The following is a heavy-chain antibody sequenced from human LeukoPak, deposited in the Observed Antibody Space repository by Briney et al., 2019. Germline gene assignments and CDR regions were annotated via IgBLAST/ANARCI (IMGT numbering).Heavy chain of an antibody. J-gene: IGHJ4*02. CDR2: IKKDGIEK. Sequence: GGSLRLSCVVSGFTLSSDWMSWVRQAPGKGLEWVANIKKDGIEKYYVESVKGRFTISRDNAKNSLYLQMNSLGAEDTAVYYCARGRYSSRSGGYYFDIWGQGTLVTVSS. D-gene: IGHD2-2*01. CDR1: GFTLSSDW. CDR3: ARGRYSSRSGGYYFDI. V-gene: IGHV3-7*01.